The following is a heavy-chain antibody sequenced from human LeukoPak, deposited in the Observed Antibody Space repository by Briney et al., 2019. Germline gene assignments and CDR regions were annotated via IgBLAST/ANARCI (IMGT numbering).Heavy chain of an antibody. Sequence: GGSLRLSCAASGFTFSSYAMHWVRQAPGKGLEWVAVISYDGSNKYYADSVKGRFTISRDNSKNTLYLQMNSLRAEDTAVYYCASSIAARQAWFDPWGQGTLVTVSS. CDR1: GFTFSSYA. J-gene: IGHJ5*02. V-gene: IGHV3-30-3*01. CDR2: ISYDGSNK. D-gene: IGHD6-6*01. CDR3: ASSIAARQAWFDP.